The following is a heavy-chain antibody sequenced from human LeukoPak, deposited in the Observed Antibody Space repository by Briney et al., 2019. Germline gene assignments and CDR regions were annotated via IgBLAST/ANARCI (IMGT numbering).Heavy chain of an antibody. CDR2: IKQDGSEK. Sequence: PGGSLRLSCAASGFTFSSYWMSWVRRAPGKGLEWVANIKQDGSEKYYVDSVKGRFTISRDNAKNSLYLQMNSLRAEDTAVYYCARDVNYDYVWGSYRLNYFDYWGQGTLVTVSS. D-gene: IGHD3-16*02. CDR1: GFTFSSYW. J-gene: IGHJ4*02. V-gene: IGHV3-7*01. CDR3: ARDVNYDYVWGSYRLNYFDY.